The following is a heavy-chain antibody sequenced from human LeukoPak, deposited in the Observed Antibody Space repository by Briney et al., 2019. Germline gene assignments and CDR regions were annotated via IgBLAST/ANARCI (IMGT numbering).Heavy chain of an antibody. CDR2: INHSGST. CDR3: ARVGVVVVAATNFDY. CDR1: GGSFSGYY. J-gene: IGHJ4*02. Sequence: SETLSLTCAVYGGSFSGYYWSWIRQPPGKGLEWIGEINHSGSTNYNPSLKSRVTISVDTSKNQFSLKLSSVTAADTAVYYCARVGVVVVAATNFDYWGQGTLVTVSS. D-gene: IGHD2-15*01. V-gene: IGHV4-34*01.